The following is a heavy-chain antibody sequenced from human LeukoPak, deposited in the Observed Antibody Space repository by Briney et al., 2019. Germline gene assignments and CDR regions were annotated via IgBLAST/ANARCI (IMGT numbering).Heavy chain of an antibody. D-gene: IGHD5-24*01. CDR3: ARSDQRWLYSDY. Sequence: KPSETLSLTCSVSGGSISDYYWTWIRQPPGKGLEWIGYIYNSGSTNYNPSFKSRVTISVDTSKNQFSLKLSSVTAADTAVYYCARSDQRWLYSDYWGQGTLVTVSS. J-gene: IGHJ4*02. CDR1: GGSISDYY. V-gene: IGHV4-59*01. CDR2: IYNSGST.